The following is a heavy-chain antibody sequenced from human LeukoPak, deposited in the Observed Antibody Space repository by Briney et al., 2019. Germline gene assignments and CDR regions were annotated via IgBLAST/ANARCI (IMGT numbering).Heavy chain of an antibody. CDR2: INTDGTTI. V-gene: IGHV3-48*01. CDR3: AKLGIFGVLLNYFDY. Sequence: GGSLRLSCAASGFTLSSYLMNWVRQAPGKGLEWISFINTDGTTIYYADSVKGRFTISRDNAKNALSLQMNSLRAEDTAIYYCAKLGIFGVLLNYFDYWGQGTLVTVSS. J-gene: IGHJ4*02. D-gene: IGHD3-3*01. CDR1: GFTLSSYL.